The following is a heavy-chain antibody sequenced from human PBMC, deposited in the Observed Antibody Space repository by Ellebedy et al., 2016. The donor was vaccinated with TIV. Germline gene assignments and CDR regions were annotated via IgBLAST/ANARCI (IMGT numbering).Heavy chain of an antibody. V-gene: IGHV3-23*01. CDR2: VSGSGDIT. Sequence: GESLKISXAASGFTFNSYVMSWVRQTPGKGLEWVSAVSGSGDITYFADSVKGRFTISRDNSKNTVHLQMNSLRAEDTAVYYCGKEFIPGAPSLIDYWGQGTLVTVSS. CDR3: GKEFIPGAPSLIDY. D-gene: IGHD1-26*01. CDR1: GFTFNSYV. J-gene: IGHJ4*02.